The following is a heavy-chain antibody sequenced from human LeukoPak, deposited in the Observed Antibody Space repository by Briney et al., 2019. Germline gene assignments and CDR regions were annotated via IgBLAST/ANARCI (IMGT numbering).Heavy chain of an antibody. CDR1: GFSFSSYS. V-gene: IGHV3-48*01. D-gene: IGHD5-12*01. CDR2: ISASGTNI. Sequence: GGSLRLSCAASGFSFSSYSLNWVRQAPGKGLGWVSYISASGTNINYADSVRGRFTISRDIAKNSVYLQMNSLRVEDTAVYFCARDEGGIPVSGYYYYYGMDVWGQGTTVTVSS. CDR3: ARDEGGIPVSGYYYYYGMDV. J-gene: IGHJ6*02.